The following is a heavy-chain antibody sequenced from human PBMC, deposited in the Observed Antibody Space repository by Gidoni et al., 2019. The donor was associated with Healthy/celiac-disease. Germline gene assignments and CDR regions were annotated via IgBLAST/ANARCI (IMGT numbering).Heavy chain of an antibody. V-gene: IGHV3-48*02. D-gene: IGHD6-19*01. CDR1: GFTFSSYS. CDR3: ATTLSSGWYGGAFDY. J-gene: IGHJ4*02. CDR2: ISSSSSTI. Sequence: EVQLVESGGGLVQPGGSLRLPCAAAGFTFSSYSMNWVRQAPGKGLEWVSYISSSSSTIYYADSVKGRFTISRDNAKNSLYLQMNSLRDEDTAVYYCATTLSSGWYGGAFDYWGQGTLVTVSS.